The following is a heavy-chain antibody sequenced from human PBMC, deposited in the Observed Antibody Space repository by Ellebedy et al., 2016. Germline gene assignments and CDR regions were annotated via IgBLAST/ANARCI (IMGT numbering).Heavy chain of an antibody. V-gene: IGHV3-21*05. CDR2: ITRSSSDT. Sequence: GGSLRLSCAASGFTFSSYSMNWVRQAPGKGLEWVAYITRSSSDTWYADSVKGRFTISRDNGKNSLYLQMNSLRGDDTAVYYCARGHYGMDVWGQGTTVTVSS. CDR1: GFTFSSYS. CDR3: ARGHYGMDV. J-gene: IGHJ6*02.